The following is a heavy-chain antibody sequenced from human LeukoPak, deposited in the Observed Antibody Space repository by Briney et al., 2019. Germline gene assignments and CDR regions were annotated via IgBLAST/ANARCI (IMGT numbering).Heavy chain of an antibody. V-gene: IGHV3-7*01. J-gene: IGHJ4*02. CDR2: IKQRGRER. Sequence: GGSLRLLCAASGFTYSHYCMNWVPQARAGALEWVTNIKQRGRERYCVDCVKGRFTISRDNAKNSVYLQMNSLRAEDTAVYYCARAYDNASSGYSFVGASPFDYWGQGTLVTVSS. CDR1: GFTYSHYC. D-gene: IGHD3-22*01. CDR3: ARAYDNASSGYSFVGASPFDY.